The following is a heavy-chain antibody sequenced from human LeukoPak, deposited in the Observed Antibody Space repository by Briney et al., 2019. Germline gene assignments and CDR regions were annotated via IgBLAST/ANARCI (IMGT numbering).Heavy chain of an antibody. CDR1: GGSFSGYY. D-gene: IGHD6-6*01. CDR3: ARASIAARRIGY. Sequence: PSETLSLTCAAYGGSFSGYYWSWIRQPPGKGLEWIGEINHSGSTNYNPSLKSRVTISVDTSKNQFSLKLSSVTAADTAVYYCARASIAARRIGYWGQGTLVTVSS. V-gene: IGHV4-34*01. CDR2: INHSGST. J-gene: IGHJ4*02.